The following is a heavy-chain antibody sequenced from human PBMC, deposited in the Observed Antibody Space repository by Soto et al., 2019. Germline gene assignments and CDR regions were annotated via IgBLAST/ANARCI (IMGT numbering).Heavy chain of an antibody. CDR2: IYYSGST. V-gene: IGHV4-59*01. CDR1: GGSISSYY. D-gene: IGHD3-10*01. Sequence: PSETLSLTCTVSGGSISSYYWSWIRQPPGKGLEWIGYIYYSGSTNYNPSLKSRVTISVDTSKNQFSLKLSSVTAAGTAVYYCARAPLWFGESPPFFDYWGQGTLVTVSS. CDR3: ARAPLWFGESPPFFDY. J-gene: IGHJ4*02.